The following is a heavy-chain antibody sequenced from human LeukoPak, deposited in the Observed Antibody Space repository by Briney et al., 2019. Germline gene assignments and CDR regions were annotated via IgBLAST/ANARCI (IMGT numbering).Heavy chain of an antibody. D-gene: IGHD3-3*01. CDR2: ISGDGATT. Sequence: GGALRLSCAASGVPFSSYAMTWVRQAPGKGLEWVSSISGDGATTYHADSVKGRFTISRDNSKNTLYLQMNSLRAEDTAVYYCANFGWFDPWGQGTLVTVSS. CDR3: ANFGWFDP. J-gene: IGHJ5*02. V-gene: IGHV3-23*01. CDR1: GVPFSSYA.